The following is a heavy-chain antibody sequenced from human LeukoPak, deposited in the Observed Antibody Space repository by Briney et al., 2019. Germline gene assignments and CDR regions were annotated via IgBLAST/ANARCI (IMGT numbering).Heavy chain of an antibody. CDR3: AKVNSGTYSAFDI. Sequence: GGSLRLSCAASGFTFSSYAMSWVRQAPGKGLEWVSAISGSGGSTYYADSVKGRFTISRDISKNTMYLQMNNLRAEDTAVYNCAKVNSGTYSAFDIWGQGTMVTVSS. CDR2: ISGSGGST. J-gene: IGHJ3*02. CDR1: GFTFSSYA. D-gene: IGHD1-26*01. V-gene: IGHV3-23*01.